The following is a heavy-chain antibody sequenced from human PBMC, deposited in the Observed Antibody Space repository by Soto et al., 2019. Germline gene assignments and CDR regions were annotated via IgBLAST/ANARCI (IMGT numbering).Heavy chain of an antibody. D-gene: IGHD5-18*01. CDR2: INHSGST. V-gene: IGHV4-34*01. CDR3: ARVRYSYGPIVGCYFGY. J-gene: IGHJ4*02. CDR1: GGSFSGYY. Sequence: SETLSLTCAVYGGSFSGYYWSWIRQPPGKGLEWIGEINHSGSTNYNPSLKSRVAISVDTSKNQFSLKLSSVTAADTAVYYCARVRYSYGPIVGCYFGYWGQVTLVTVSS.